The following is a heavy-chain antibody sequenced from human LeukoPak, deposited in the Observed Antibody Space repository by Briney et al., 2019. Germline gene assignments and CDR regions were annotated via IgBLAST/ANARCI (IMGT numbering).Heavy chain of an antibody. D-gene: IGHD3-22*01. CDR2: ISTSSNYI. CDR1: GFTFSSYS. CDR3: ARGQFRLSDYDSSGFDY. J-gene: IGHJ4*02. V-gene: IGHV3-21*01. Sequence: GGSLRLSCAASGFTFSSYSMNWVRQAPGKGLEWVSSISTSSNYIYYADSVKGRFTISRDNAKNSLFLQMNSLRAEDTAVYYCARGQFRLSDYDSSGFDYWGQGTLVTDSS.